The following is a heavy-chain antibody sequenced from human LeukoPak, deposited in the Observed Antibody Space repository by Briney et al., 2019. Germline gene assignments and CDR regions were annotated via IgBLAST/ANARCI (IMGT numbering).Heavy chain of an antibody. D-gene: IGHD2-15*01. J-gene: IGHJ2*01. CDR2: ISVYNGNT. Sequence: ASVKVSCKASGYMFASYAITWLRQAPGQGLEWMGWISVYNGNTNYAQKFQGRVTMTTDTSTSTAYMELRSLRSDDTAVYYCARVALGSWYFELWGRGTLVTVSS. CDR3: ARVALGSWYFEL. V-gene: IGHV1-18*01. CDR1: GYMFASYA.